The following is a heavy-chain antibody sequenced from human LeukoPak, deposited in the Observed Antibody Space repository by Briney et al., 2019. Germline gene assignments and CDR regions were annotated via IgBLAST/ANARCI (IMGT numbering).Heavy chain of an antibody. CDR2: ISSTASTI. D-gene: IGHD4-17*01. Sequence: GGSLRLSCAAPGSTFSSYWMSWVRQAPGKGLEWVSYISSTASTIYYADSVKGRFTISRDNAKNSLFLQMNSLRAEDTAVYYCARDVTYYGADWFDPWGQGTLVTVSS. CDR1: GSTFSSYW. J-gene: IGHJ5*02. V-gene: IGHV3-48*04. CDR3: ARDVTYYGADWFDP.